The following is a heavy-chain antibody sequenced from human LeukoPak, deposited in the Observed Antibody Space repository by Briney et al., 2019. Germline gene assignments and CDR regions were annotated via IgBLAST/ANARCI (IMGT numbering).Heavy chain of an antibody. J-gene: IGHJ4*02. CDR3: ARFMLVSGLDYFDY. CDR2: IYYSGST. D-gene: IGHD3-10*01. CDR1: GGSISSGAYY. V-gene: IGHV4-31*03. Sequence: SQTLSLTCTVSGGSISSGAYYWSWIRQHPGKGLEWIGYIYYSGSTYYNPSLKSRVTISVDTSKNQFSLKLSSVTAADTAVYYCARFMLVSGLDYFDYWGQGTLVTVSS.